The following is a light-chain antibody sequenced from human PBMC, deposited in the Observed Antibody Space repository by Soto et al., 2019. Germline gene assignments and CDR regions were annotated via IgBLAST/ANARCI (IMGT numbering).Light chain of an antibody. CDR3: QQYSTSPLT. CDR1: QSISSSF. V-gene: IGKV3-20*01. Sequence: EIVLTQSPGKLSLSPGERDSLSCGASQSISSSFLAWYQQKPGQAPRLLLYGASTRATGIPDRFSGSGSGADFTLTISSLEPEAFAVYSCQQYSTSPLTFCGGTKVDI. J-gene: IGKJ4*01. CDR2: GAS.